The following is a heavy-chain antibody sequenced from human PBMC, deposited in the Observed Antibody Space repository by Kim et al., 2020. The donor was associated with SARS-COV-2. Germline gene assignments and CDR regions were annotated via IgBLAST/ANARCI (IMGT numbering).Heavy chain of an antibody. V-gene: IGHV3-23*01. D-gene: IGHD3-16*01. J-gene: IGHJ4*02. CDR2: IGGDGKV. CDR1: GFTFSDNA. Sequence: GGSLRHSCAASGFTFSDNAMNWVRQAPGKGLEWVSGIGGDGKVYYADSVRGRFTISRDISKNTLFLQMSSLRAEDTALYYCAKDLWGFSGNDYWGQGTLV. CDR3: AKDLWGFSGNDY.